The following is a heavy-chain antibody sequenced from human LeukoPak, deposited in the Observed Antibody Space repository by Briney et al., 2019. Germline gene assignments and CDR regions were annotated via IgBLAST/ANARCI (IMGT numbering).Heavy chain of an antibody. CDR3: ARGSRGRNYYGSGPLRGWFDP. V-gene: IGHV4-34*01. CDR2: INHSGST. D-gene: IGHD3-10*01. Sequence: SETLSLTCAVYGGSFSGYYWSWIRLPPGKGLEWIGEINHSGSTNYNPSLKSRVTISVDTSKNQFSLKLSSVTAADTAVYYCARGSRGRNYYGSGPLRGWFDPWGQGALVTVSS. J-gene: IGHJ5*02. CDR1: GGSFSGYY.